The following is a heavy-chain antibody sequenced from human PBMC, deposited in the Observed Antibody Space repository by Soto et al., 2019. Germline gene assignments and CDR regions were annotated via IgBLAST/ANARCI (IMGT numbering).Heavy chain of an antibody. CDR2: ISSSGSTI. CDR1: GFTFSDYY. J-gene: IGHJ4*02. V-gene: IGHV3-11*01. D-gene: IGHD3-3*01. CDR3: ARGHYDFWSGYYRAPQPFDY. Sequence: PGGSLRLSCAASGFTFSDYYMSWIRQAPGKGLEWVSYISSSGSTIYYADSVKGRFTISRDNAKNSLYLQMNSLRAEDTAVYYCARGHYDFWSGYYRAPQPFDYWGQGTLVTVSS.